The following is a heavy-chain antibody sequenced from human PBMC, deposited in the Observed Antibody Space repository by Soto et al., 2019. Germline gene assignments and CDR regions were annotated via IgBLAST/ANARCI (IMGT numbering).Heavy chain of an antibody. Sequence: XESLALTCAVYGGSFTDYYWTWIRQPPGKGLEWIGEISHSVATNYNPSLKSRVTISEDTSKNQVSLKVTSVTAADTAVFYCARGNHYYGMDVWGQGTTVTVSS. CDR1: GGSFTDYY. CDR3: ARGNHYYGMDV. J-gene: IGHJ6*02. CDR2: ISHSVAT. V-gene: IGHV4-34*01.